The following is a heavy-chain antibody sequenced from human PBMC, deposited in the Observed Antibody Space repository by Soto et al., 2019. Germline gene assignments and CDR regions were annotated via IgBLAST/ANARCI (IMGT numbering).Heavy chain of an antibody. V-gene: IGHV1-2*02. CDR1: GYTFTGYY. CDR3: ARDQTEIVVPSRPLDY. Sequence: ASVKVSCKASGYTFTGYYMHWVRQAPGQGLEWMGWINPNSGGTNYAQKFQGRVTMTRDTSISTAYMELSRLRSDDTAVYYCARDQTEIVVPSRPLDYWGQGTLVTVSS. J-gene: IGHJ4*02. CDR2: INPNSGGT. D-gene: IGHD3-22*01.